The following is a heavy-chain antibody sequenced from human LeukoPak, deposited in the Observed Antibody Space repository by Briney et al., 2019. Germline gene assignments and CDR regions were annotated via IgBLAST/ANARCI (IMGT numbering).Heavy chain of an antibody. Sequence: PGGSLRLSCAASGFTFSSYAMHWVRQAPGKGLEWVAVISYDGSNKYYADSVKGRFTISRDNSKNTLYLQMNSLRAEDTAVYYCAREKRYYYDSSGYYYKYNWFDPWGQGTLVTVSS. CDR1: GFTFSSYA. CDR3: AREKRYYYDSSGYYYKYNWFDP. J-gene: IGHJ5*02. V-gene: IGHV3-30*04. CDR2: ISYDGSNK. D-gene: IGHD3-22*01.